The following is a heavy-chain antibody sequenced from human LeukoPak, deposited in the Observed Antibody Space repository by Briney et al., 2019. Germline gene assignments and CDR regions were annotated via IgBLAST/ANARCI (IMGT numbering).Heavy chain of an antibody. Sequence: LSLTCTLSGRSFSSGSYYWSWIRQPAGKGLERNGRIYTSGTTNYNPAPKSQATISVDTSKTQFSLKPSSVPAADTAMYYGARDHPYTSGWFVDDYYYKYVWGKGPTVTVS. V-gene: IGHV4-61*02. CDR3: ARDHPYTSGWFVDDYYYKYV. CDR2: IYTSGTT. D-gene: IGHD6-19*01. CDR1: GRSFSSGSYY. J-gene: IGHJ6*03.